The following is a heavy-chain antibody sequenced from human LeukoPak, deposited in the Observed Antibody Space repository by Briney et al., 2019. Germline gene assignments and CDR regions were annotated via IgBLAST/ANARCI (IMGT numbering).Heavy chain of an antibody. V-gene: IGHV4-59*11. CDR3: VRDMIVPFYGMDV. CDR1: GGSISSHY. CDR2: IYYSGST. Sequence: SETLSLTCTVSGGSISSHYWSWIRQPPGKGLEWIGYIYYSGSTNYNPSLKSRVTISVDTSKNQFSLKLSSVTAADTAVYYCVRDMIVPFYGMDVWGQGTTVTVSS. D-gene: IGHD3-22*01. J-gene: IGHJ6*02.